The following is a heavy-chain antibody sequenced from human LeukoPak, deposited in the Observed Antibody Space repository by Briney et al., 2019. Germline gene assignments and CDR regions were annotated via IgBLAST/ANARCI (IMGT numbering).Heavy chain of an antibody. D-gene: IGHD4-17*01. CDR1: GGSISSGDYY. Sequence: SQTLSLTCTVSGGSISSGDYYWSWIRQPPGKGLEWIGYIYYSGSTYYNPSLKSRVTISVDTSKNQFSLKLSSVTAAGTAVYYCARVGTVTTRNYFDYWGQGTLVTVSS. V-gene: IGHV4-30-4*08. J-gene: IGHJ4*02. CDR3: ARVGTVTTRNYFDY. CDR2: IYYSGST.